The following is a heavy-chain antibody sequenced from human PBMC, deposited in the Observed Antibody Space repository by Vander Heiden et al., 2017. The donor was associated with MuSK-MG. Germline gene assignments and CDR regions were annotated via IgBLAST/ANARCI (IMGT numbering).Heavy chain of an antibody. CDR2: IYWDDDK. CDR3: AHSGTYYGSGSYYMGGFFDY. D-gene: IGHD3-10*01. J-gene: IGHJ4*02. Sequence: QITLKESGPTLVKPTQTLTLTCTFSGFSLSPSGVGVGWIRQPPGKALEWLALIYWDDDKRYSPSLKRRLTITKDTSKNQVVITMTNMDPVDTATYYCAHSGTYYGSGSYYMGGFFDYWGQGTLVTVSS. V-gene: IGHV2-5*02. CDR1: GFSLSPSGVG.